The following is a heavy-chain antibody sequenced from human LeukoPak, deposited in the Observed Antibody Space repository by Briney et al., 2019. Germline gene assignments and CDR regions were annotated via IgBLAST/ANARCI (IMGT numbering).Heavy chain of an antibody. V-gene: IGHV3-53*01. CDR2: IYSGGST. D-gene: IGHD1-26*01. CDR1: GFTVSSNY. Sequence: GGSLRLSCAASGFTVSSNYMSWVRQAPGKGLEWVSVIYSGGSTYYADSVKGRFTISRDNSKNTLYLQMNSLRAEDTAVYYCARGSRGSRGAFDIWGQGTMVTVSS. J-gene: IGHJ3*02. CDR3: ARGSRGSRGAFDI.